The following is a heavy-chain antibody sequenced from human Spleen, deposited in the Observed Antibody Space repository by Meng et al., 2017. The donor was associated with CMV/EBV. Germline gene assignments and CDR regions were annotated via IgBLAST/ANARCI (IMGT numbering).Heavy chain of an antibody. Sequence: GESLKISCAASGFTFSSYTMNWVRQAPGMGLEWASSINKRSSHIYYADSVKGRFTISRDNTKNTLYLQMNSLRPEDTGVYYCAIDVDTVMVDFYGVGVWGQGTTVTVFS. CDR2: INKRSSHI. V-gene: IGHV3-21*06. CDR3: AIDVDTVMVDFYGVGV. CDR1: GFTFSSYT. J-gene: IGHJ6*02. D-gene: IGHD5-18*01.